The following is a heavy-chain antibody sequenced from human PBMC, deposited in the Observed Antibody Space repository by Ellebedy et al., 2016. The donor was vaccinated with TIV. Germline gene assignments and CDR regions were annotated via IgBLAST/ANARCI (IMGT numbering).Heavy chain of an antibody. CDR2: ISAHNGNT. CDR3: ARVVHSYGYYYYYGMDV. D-gene: IGHD5-18*01. CDR1: GYTFSIYG. V-gene: IGHV1-18*01. J-gene: IGHJ6*02. Sequence: ASVKVSXXASGYTFSIYGITWVRQVPGQGLEWLGWISAHNGNTNYAEKFQGRVTMTTDTPTSTAYMELRSLRPDDTAVYYCARVVHSYGYYYYYGMDVWGRGTTVTVS.